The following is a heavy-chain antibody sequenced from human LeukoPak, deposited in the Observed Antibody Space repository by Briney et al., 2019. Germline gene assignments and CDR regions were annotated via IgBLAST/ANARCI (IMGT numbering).Heavy chain of an antibody. D-gene: IGHD3-10*01. V-gene: IGHV1-2*02. CDR1: GYTFTGYY. J-gene: IGHJ6*02. CDR3: ARAVGYGSGSYSPYYYYGMDV. CDR2: INPNSGGT. Sequence: ASVTVSCKASGYTFTGYYMHWVRQAPGQGLEWMGWINPNSGGTNYAQKFQGRVTMTRDTSISTAYMELSRLRSDDTAVYYCARAVGYGSGSYSPYYYYGMDVWGQGTTVTVSS.